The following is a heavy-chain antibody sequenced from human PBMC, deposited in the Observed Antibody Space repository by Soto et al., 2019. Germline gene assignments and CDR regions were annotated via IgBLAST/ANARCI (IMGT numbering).Heavy chain of an antibody. CDR1: GGTFSSYA. Sequence: SVKVSCKASGGTFSSYAISWVRQAPGQGLQWMGGIIPMFGTANYAQKFQGRVTITADESTSTAYMELSSLRSEDTAVYYCARDNYGGDWRQYYFDYWGQGTMVTVSS. CDR3: ARDNYGGDWRQYYFDY. CDR2: IIPMFGTA. D-gene: IGHD2-21*02. J-gene: IGHJ4*02. V-gene: IGHV1-69*13.